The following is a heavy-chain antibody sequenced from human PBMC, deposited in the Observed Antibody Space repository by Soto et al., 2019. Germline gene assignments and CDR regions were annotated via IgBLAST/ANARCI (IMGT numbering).Heavy chain of an antibody. V-gene: IGHV2-5*02. CDR3: DLGIAARPFDF. J-gene: IGHJ4*02. CDR1: GFSLTTTGVG. D-gene: IGHD6-6*01. CDR2: IYWDDDE. Sequence: QISLKESGPALVKPTQTLTLTCSFSGFSLTTTGVGVGWIRQPPGKALEWLALIYWDDDERYNPSLKNRLTITKDTSKNLVVLTMTNVDPVDTATYCCDLGIAARPFDFWGQGTLVTVSS.